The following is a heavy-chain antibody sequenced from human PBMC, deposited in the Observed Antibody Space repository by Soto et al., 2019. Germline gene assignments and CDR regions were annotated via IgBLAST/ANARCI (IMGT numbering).Heavy chain of an antibody. CDR1: GYSFTTFW. CDR2: IDPSDSYS. J-gene: IGHJ6*02. Sequence: GESLKISCKGSGYSFTTFWISWMRQVPGKGLEWMGRIDPSDSYSNYSPSFQGHITISADKSINTAYLHFSNLKASDTAVYYCARHFPLPTDLQFYYYYYYGVDVWGHGTAVTVSS. D-gene: IGHD3-3*02. V-gene: IGHV5-10-1*01. CDR3: ARHFPLPTDLQFYYYYYYGVDV.